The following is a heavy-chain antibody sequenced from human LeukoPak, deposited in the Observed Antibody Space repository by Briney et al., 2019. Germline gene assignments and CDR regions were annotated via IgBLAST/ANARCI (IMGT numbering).Heavy chain of an antibody. CDR1: GYTFTSYG. D-gene: IGHD3-3*01. J-gene: IGHJ6*03. Sequence: ASVKVSCKASGYTFTSYGISWVRQAPGQGLEWMGWISAYNGNTNYARKLQGRVTMTTDTSTSTAYMELRSLRSDDTAVYYCARAGFWSGYFSASGYYYMDVWGKGTTVTVSS. CDR2: ISAYNGNT. CDR3: ARAGFWSGYFSASGYYYMDV. V-gene: IGHV1-18*01.